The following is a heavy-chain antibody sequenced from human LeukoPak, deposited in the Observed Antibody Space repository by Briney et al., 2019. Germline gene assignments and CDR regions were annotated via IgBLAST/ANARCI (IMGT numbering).Heavy chain of an antibody. CDR3: ASSPPGYGVDY. D-gene: IGHD4-17*01. CDR1: GGTFISYA. Sequence: SVKVSCKASGGTFISYAISWVRQAPGQGLEWMGGIIPIFGTANYAQKFQGRVAITADESTSTAYMELSSLRSEDTAVYYCASSPPGYGVDYWGQGTLVTVSS. J-gene: IGHJ4*02. CDR2: IIPIFGTA. V-gene: IGHV1-69*13.